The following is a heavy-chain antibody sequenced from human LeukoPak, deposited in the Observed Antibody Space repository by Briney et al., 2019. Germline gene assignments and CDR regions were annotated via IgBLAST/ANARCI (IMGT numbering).Heavy chain of an antibody. CDR1: GFTFSSYG. V-gene: IGHV3-30*02. CDR3: AKDRHDSSGYYHDY. Sequence: GGSLRLSCAASGFTFSSYGMHWVRQAPGKGLEWVAFIRYDGSNKYYADSVKGRFTISRDNSKSTLYLQMNSLRAEDTAVYYCAKDRHDSSGYYHDYWGQGTLVTVSS. CDR2: IRYDGSNK. D-gene: IGHD3-22*01. J-gene: IGHJ4*02.